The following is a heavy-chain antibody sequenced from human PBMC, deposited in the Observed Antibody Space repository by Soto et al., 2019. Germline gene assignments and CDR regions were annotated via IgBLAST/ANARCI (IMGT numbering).Heavy chain of an antibody. V-gene: IGHV4-4*07. CDR1: GDSIGRFY. CDR2: VYSTGGV. CDR3: ARDLSGTGLDI. J-gene: IGHJ6*02. D-gene: IGHD1-26*01. Sequence: QLQLHESGPELVKPSETLSLTCNVSGDSIGRFYWSWIRQSAGKGLEWIGRVYSTGGVTYNPALKVRVTISLDRSHNHFSLEMNSVTAADTAVYFCARDLSGTGLDIWGRGTRVSVSS.